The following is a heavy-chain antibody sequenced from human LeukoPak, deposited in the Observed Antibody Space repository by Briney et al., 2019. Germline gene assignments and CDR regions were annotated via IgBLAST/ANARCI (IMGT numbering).Heavy chain of an antibody. D-gene: IGHD2-15*01. J-gene: IGHJ1*01. V-gene: IGHV1-18*01. Sequence: ASVKVSCKASGYPFTNYGIAWVRQAPGQGLEWIGWISADNGNTIFSQKFQARVTMTTDTSTRTVYMELRSLTFNATALHYCSWWGVHGTTTFPFAHWARDPVITVPS. CDR1: GYPFTNYG. CDR3: SWWGVHGTTTFPFAH. CDR2: ISADNGNT.